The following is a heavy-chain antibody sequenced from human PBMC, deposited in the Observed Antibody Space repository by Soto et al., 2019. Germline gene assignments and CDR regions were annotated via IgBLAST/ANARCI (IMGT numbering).Heavy chain of an antibody. Sequence: QPGGSLRLSCAASGFIFTNYAMNWVRQAPGKGLEWVGRTKNKANRYTTEYAASVNGRFTISRDDSKNSLYLQMNSLKNEDTAVYYCARWVSGSPDNWGQGTRVTVSS. CDR1: GFIFTNYA. CDR3: ARWVSGSPDN. CDR2: TKNKANRYTT. V-gene: IGHV3-72*01. D-gene: IGHD1-26*01. J-gene: IGHJ4*02.